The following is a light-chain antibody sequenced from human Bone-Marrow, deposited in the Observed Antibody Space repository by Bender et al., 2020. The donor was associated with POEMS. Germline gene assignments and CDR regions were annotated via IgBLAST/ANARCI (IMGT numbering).Light chain of an antibody. CDR1: SLSANY. CDR2: KDP. V-gene: IGLV3-25*03. CDR3: HSADITGTYVV. Sequence: YELTQPPAVSVSPGQTARITCSADSLSANYAYWYQQKPGQAPLLITYKDPERPSGIPERFSGSVSGTTVTLTISGVQAEDEAVYYCHSADITGTYVVFGGGTKLTVL. J-gene: IGLJ2*01.